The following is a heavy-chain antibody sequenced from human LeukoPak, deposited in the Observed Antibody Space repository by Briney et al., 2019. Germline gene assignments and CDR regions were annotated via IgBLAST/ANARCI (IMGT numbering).Heavy chain of an antibody. CDR2: IYYSGST. CDR1: GGSIRSYY. Sequence: PSETLSLTCTVSGGSIRSYYWSWIRQPPGKGLEWIGYIYYSGSTNYNPSLKSRVTISVDTSKNQFSLKLSSVTAADTAVYYCARHPDYYDSSGPFDPWGQGTLVTVSS. CDR3: ARHPDYYDSSGPFDP. V-gene: IGHV4-59*08. J-gene: IGHJ5*02. D-gene: IGHD3-22*01.